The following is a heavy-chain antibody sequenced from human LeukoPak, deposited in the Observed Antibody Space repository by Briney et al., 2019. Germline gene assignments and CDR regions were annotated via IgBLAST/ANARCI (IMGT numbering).Heavy chain of an antibody. Sequence: GGSLSLSCAGSGFTFSDHFIDWVRRAPGKGLEWVGRSRNKPNNYTTDYAASVKGRFTISRDDSKRSVYLLMDSLKTEDTAVYYCDRDLGSGGNHLLDCWGQGTLVAVSS. CDR2: SRNKPNNYTT. D-gene: IGHD1-14*01. CDR1: GFTFSDHF. CDR3: DRDLGSGGNHLLDC. J-gene: IGHJ4*02. V-gene: IGHV3-72*01.